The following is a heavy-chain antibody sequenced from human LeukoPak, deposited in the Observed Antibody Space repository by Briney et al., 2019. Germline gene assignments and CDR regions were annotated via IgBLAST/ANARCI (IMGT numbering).Heavy chain of an antibody. CDR1: GSRFSSYW. D-gene: IGHD5-24*01. CDR2: IKEDATEI. Sequence: GALRLSCAASGSRFSSYWMTWVRQAPGKGLEWVANIKEDATEIYYVASVKGRFTISRDNAKSSQYLQMNSLRAEDTAVYDCARPGYGYTLGGFDYLGQGTLVTVFS. J-gene: IGHJ4*02. V-gene: IGHV3-7*04. CDR3: ARPGYGYTLGGFDY.